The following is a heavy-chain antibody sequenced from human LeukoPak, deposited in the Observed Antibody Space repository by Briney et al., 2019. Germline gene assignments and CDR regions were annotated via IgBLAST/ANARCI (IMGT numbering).Heavy chain of an antibody. CDR1: GFTFSSYS. V-gene: IGHV3-21*01. Sequence: PGGSLRLSCAASGFTFSSYSMNWVRQAPGKGLEWDSSISSSSSSIYYADSVKGRFTISRDNAKNSLYLQMNSLRAEDTAVYYCAKGYCSSTSCLKTDWGQGALVTVSS. D-gene: IGHD2-2*01. CDR3: AKGYCSSTSCLKTD. CDR2: ISSSSSSI. J-gene: IGHJ4*02.